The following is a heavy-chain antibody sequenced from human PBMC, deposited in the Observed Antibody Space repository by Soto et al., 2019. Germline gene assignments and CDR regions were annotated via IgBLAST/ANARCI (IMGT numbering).Heavy chain of an antibody. Sequence: QVQLQESGPGLVKPSQTLSLTCSVSGGSFSSDSFIWSWVRQFPGKGLEWIGYINYSGTTYYNPSLSSRTLISVDTSKNQFSLTLSSVTAADTAVYYCARYQKWDGMDVWGQGTTVTVSS. CDR1: GGSFSSDSFI. J-gene: IGHJ6*02. CDR2: INYSGTT. V-gene: IGHV4-31*03. D-gene: IGHD1-26*01. CDR3: ARYQKWDGMDV.